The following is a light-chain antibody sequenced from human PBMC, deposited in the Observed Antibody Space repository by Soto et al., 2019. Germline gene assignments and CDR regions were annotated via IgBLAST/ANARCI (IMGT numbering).Light chain of an antibody. J-gene: IGKJ5*01. CDR2: GAX. CDR3: QQYNKWPLIT. CDR1: QSATST. V-gene: IGKV3-15*01. Sequence: EIVLTQSPGTLSLSTGERATRSCGASQSATSTLAWYQQKPGQAPRLVXSGAXTRATGIPARFSGSGSGTEFTLTISSLQSEDFAVYYCQQYNKWPLITVGQGTRLEIK.